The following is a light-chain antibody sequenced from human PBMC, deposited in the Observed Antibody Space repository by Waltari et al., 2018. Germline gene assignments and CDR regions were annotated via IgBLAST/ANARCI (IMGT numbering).Light chain of an antibody. V-gene: IGKV3-20*01. CDR1: QSVSSSY. Sequence: EIVLTQSPGTLSLSPGERATLPCRASQSVSSSYLAWYQQKPGQAPRLVIYGASSRATGIPDRFSGSESGTDFTLIISRLEPEDFAVYYCQQYGSSPYTFGQGTKVEIK. J-gene: IGKJ2*01. CDR2: GAS. CDR3: QQYGSSPYT.